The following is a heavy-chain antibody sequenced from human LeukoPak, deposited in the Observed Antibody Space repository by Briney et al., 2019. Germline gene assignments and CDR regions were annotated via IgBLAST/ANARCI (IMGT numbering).Heavy chain of an antibody. D-gene: IGHD6-25*01. CDR2: INHSGST. CDR1: GGSFSGYY. J-gene: IGHJ4*02. V-gene: IGHV4-34*01. CDR3: ARGLSRYY. Sequence: SETLSLTCAVYGGSFSGYYWSWIRQPPGKGLEWIGEINHSGSTNYNPSLKSRVTISVDTSKNQFSLKLSSVTAADTAVYYCARGLSRYYWGQGTLVTGSS.